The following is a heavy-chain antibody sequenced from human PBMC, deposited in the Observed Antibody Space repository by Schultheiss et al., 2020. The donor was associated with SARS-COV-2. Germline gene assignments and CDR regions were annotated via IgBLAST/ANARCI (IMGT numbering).Heavy chain of an antibody. V-gene: IGHV3-30*01. J-gene: IGHJ2*01. Sequence: GESLKISCAASGFMFNGYAVHWVRQSPGKGLEWVAVISHDGSNKYYADSVKGRFTIPGDNSKNTLYLQMNSLRPDDTALYYCTRDTGDGAYWYFDLWGRGTLVTVSS. CDR2: ISHDGSNK. CDR1: GFMFNGYA. D-gene: IGHD7-27*01. CDR3: TRDTGDGAYWYFDL.